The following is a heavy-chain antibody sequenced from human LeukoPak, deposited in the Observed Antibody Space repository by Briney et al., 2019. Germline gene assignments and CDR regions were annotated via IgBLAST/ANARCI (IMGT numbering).Heavy chain of an antibody. CDR2: IYHSGST. Sequence: SETLSLTCAVSGYSISSGYYWGWIRQPPGKGLEWIVSIYHSGSTYYNPSLKSRVTISVDTSKNQFSLKLSSVTAADTAVYYCAITPPLVGANDGIFDYWGQGTLVTVSS. CDR1: GYSISSGYY. V-gene: IGHV4-38-2*01. D-gene: IGHD1-26*01. CDR3: AITPPLVGANDGIFDY. J-gene: IGHJ4*02.